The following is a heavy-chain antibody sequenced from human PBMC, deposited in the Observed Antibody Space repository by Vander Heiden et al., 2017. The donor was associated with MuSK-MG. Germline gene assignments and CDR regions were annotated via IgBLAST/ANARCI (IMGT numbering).Heavy chain of an antibody. CDR2: IYYSGST. CDR1: GGSVSSGSYY. J-gene: IGHJ5*02. Sequence: QVQLQESGPGLVKPSETLSLTCTVSGGSVSSGSYYWSWIRQPPGKGLEWIGYIYYSGSTNYNPSLKSRVTISVDTSKNQFSLKLSSVTAADTAVYYCARGGSSGWYGTPNWFDPWGQGTLVTVSS. CDR3: ARGGSSGWYGTPNWFDP. D-gene: IGHD6-19*01. V-gene: IGHV4-61*01.